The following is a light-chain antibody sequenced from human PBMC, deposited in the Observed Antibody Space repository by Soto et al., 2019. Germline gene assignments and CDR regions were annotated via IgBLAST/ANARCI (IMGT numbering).Light chain of an antibody. CDR1: QSFSSTF. CDR2: GAS. CDR3: QQYASSVT. V-gene: IGKV3-20*01. J-gene: IGKJ1*01. Sequence: EILLTQSPGSLSLSPGDRATLSCRASQSFSSTFFAWDQQKPGQAPRLLIYGASSRATGIPDRFSGSGSGTDFTLTISRLEPEDFAVYYCQQYASSVTFGQGTKVEIK.